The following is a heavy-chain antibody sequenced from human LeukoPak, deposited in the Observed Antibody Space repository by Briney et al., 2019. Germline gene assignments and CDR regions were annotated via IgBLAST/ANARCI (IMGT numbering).Heavy chain of an antibody. J-gene: IGHJ4*02. Sequence: GGSLRLSCAASAFTFSNYTMSWFRQAPGKRLEWVSVISGSGGKTYCADSVKGRFTISRDNSRNTVYLQMNSLRAEDTVVYYCAKVAEGFGGTTTDYWGQGTLVTVSS. CDR1: AFTFSNYT. V-gene: IGHV3-23*01. CDR3: AKVAEGFGGTTTDY. CDR2: ISGSGGKT. D-gene: IGHD4-23*01.